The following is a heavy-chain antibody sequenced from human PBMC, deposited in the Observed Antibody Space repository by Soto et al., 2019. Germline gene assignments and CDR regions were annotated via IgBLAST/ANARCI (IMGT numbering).Heavy chain of an antibody. CDR1: GLSITDSEMG. J-gene: IGHJ5*02. CDR2: IDSSGEK. D-gene: IGHD6-19*01. Sequence: QVTLKESGPVLVKPTETLTLRCTVSGLSITDSEMGVSWIRQPPGQPLEWLAHIDSSGEKSYRNFLKSRLAISKDTSKSQIVLTMTNMDPADTATYYCARRHLAVAVSPWFDPWGQGIPVTVSS. V-gene: IGHV2-26*01. CDR3: ARRHLAVAVSPWFDP.